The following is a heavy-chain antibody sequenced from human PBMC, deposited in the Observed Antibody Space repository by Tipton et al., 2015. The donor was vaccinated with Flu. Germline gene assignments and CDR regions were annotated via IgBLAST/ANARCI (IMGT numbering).Heavy chain of an antibody. V-gene: IGHV3-9*01. CDR2: ISWNSGSI. CDR3: AKCSGSYSRHAFDI. D-gene: IGHD1-26*01. CDR1: GFTFDDYA. Sequence: SLRLSCAASGFTFDDYAMHWVRQAPGKGLEWVSGISWNSGSIGYADSVKGRFTISRDNAKNSLYLQMNSLRAEDTALYYCAKCSGSYSRHAFDIWGQGTMVTVSS. J-gene: IGHJ3*02.